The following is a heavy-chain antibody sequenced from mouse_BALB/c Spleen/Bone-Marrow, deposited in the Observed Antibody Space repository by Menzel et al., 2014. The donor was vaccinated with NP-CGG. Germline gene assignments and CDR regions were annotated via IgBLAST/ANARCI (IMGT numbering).Heavy chain of an antibody. V-gene: IGHV14-3*02. CDR1: GCNIKDTY. Sequence: DVQLVESGAELVKPGASVKLSCTASGCNIKDTYMHWVKQRPEQGLEWIARIDPANGNTKYDPKFQGKATITADTSSNTAYLQLSSLTSEDTAVYYCARGDYGAFAYWGQGTLVTVSA. CDR2: IDPANGNT. CDR3: ARGDYGAFAY. J-gene: IGHJ3*01. D-gene: IGHD2-4*01.